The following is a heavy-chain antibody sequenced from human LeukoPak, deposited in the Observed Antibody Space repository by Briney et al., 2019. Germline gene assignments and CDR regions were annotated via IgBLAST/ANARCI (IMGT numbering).Heavy chain of an antibody. CDR3: ARDREVVAFDI. CDR1: GFTVNRTY. J-gene: IGHJ3*02. V-gene: IGHV3-11*05. Sequence: NPGGSLRLSCAASGFTVNRTYMSWVRQPPGKGLEWVSYISGSTTYTNYADSVRGRFTISRDNSKNSLYLQMNSLRAEDTAVYYCARDREVVAFDIWGQGTMVTVSS. D-gene: IGHD2-15*01. CDR2: ISGSTTYT.